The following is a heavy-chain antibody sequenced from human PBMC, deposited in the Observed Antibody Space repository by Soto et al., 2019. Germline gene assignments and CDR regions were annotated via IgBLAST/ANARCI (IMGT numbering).Heavy chain of an antibody. CDR1: GDSISSSTYC. J-gene: IGHJ5*01. CDR2: KYYTGTS. CDR3: ARHGDPGYSSSWFNS. D-gene: IGHD6-13*01. Sequence: QLLLQESGPGLVKPSETLSLTCSVSGDSISSSTYCWGWIRQPPGKGLEWIGSKYYTGTSHYNPSLNGPVTRSVDTSNNPFSLRVTSVTAADTAVYDCARHGDPGYSSSWFNSWGQGTLVIVSS. V-gene: IGHV4-39*01.